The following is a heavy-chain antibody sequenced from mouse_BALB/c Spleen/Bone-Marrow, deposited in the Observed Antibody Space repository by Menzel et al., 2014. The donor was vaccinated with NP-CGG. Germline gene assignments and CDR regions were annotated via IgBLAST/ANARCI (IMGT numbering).Heavy chain of an antibody. CDR2: ITNGGNYT. D-gene: IGHD2-2*01. Sequence: EVKLVESGGGLVKPGGSLKLSCTASGFSFNSYGMSWVRQTPEKRLEWVATITNGGNYTYYPDSVKGRFTISRDNVKNNLYLQMRSLRSEDTALYYCVRNYYGYDGYFDYWGQGTTLTASS. V-gene: IGHV5-9-2*01. CDR3: VRNYYGYDGYFDY. J-gene: IGHJ2*01. CDR1: GFSFNSYG.